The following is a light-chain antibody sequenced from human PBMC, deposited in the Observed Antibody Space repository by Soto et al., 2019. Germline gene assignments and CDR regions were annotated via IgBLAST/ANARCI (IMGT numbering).Light chain of an antibody. V-gene: IGLV2-14*01. J-gene: IGLJ3*02. CDR2: DVS. CDR3: SSYTSSNTQV. Sequence: QSVLTQPASVSGSPGQSITISCTGTSSDVGGYNYVSWYQQHPGRAPKLMIYDVSGRPSGVSNRFSGSKSGSTASLTISGHQAEDEADYYCSSYTSSNTQVFGGGNKLTVL. CDR1: SSDVGGYNY.